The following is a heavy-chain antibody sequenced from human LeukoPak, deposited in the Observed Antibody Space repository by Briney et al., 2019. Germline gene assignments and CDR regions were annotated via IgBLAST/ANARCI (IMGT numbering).Heavy chain of an antibody. J-gene: IGHJ4*02. CDR3: ARVGSLGVDPLDY. Sequence: ASVKVSCKASGGTFSSYAISWVRQAPGQGLEWMGGIIPIFGTANYAQKFQGRVTITADKSTSTAYMELSSLRSEDTAVYYCARVGSLGVDPLDYWGQGTLVTVSS. CDR2: IIPIFGTA. D-gene: IGHD2-8*01. CDR1: GGTFSSYA. V-gene: IGHV1-69*06.